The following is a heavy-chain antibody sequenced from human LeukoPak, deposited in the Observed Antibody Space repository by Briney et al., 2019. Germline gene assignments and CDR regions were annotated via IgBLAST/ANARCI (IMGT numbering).Heavy chain of an antibody. V-gene: IGHV3-43D*03. D-gene: IGHD6-19*01. Sequence: PGGSLRLSCAASGFTFDDYAMHWVRQAPGKGLEWVSLISWDGGSTYYADSVKGRFTISRDNSKNSLYLQMNSLRAEDTALYYCAKESVAGTFSYYMDVWGKGTTVTVSS. J-gene: IGHJ6*03. CDR3: AKESVAGTFSYYMDV. CDR1: GFTFDDYA. CDR2: ISWDGGST.